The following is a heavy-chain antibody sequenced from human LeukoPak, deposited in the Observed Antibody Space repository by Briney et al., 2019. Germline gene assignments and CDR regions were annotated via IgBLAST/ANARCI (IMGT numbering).Heavy chain of an antibody. Sequence: SVTLSLTCAVYSWSFSGYYWSWLRQPPGKGWKWIGKINHSGSTNYNPSLKSRVSISVDTSNTQFSQKLSPEAAADTAVYYCARGGGGRRKSTFDYWRQGTLVTVSS. J-gene: IGHJ4*02. CDR2: INHSGST. D-gene: IGHD1-26*01. CDR1: SWSFSGYY. CDR3: ARGGGGRRKSTFDY. V-gene: IGHV4-34*01.